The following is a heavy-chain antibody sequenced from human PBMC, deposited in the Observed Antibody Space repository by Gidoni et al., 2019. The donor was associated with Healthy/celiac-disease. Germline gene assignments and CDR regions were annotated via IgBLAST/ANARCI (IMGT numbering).Heavy chain of an antibody. CDR1: GYTFTGYY. CDR3: ARTKGNDYYGSGSYYVHWFDP. J-gene: IGHJ5*02. D-gene: IGHD3-10*01. V-gene: IGHV1-2*02. Sequence: QVQLVQSGAEVKKPGASVKVSCKASGYTFTGYYMHWVRQAPGQGLEWMGWINPNSGGTNYAQKFQGRVTMTRDTSISTAYMELSRLRSDDTAVYYCARTKGNDYYGSGSYYVHWFDPWGQGTLVTVSS. CDR2: INPNSGGT.